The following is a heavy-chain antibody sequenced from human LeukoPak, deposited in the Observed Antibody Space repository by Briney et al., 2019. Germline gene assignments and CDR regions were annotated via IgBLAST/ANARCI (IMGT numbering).Heavy chain of an antibody. CDR3: ARDPDCGGDCSLYYFDY. CDR1: GFTFSSYS. Sequence: GGSLRLSCAASGFTFSSYSMNWVRQAPGKGLEWVSYISSSSSTIYYADSVKGRFTISRDNSKNTLYLQMNSLRAEDTAVYYCARDPDCGGDCSLYYFDYWGQGTLVTVSS. CDR2: ISSSSSTI. D-gene: IGHD2-21*02. J-gene: IGHJ4*02. V-gene: IGHV3-48*01.